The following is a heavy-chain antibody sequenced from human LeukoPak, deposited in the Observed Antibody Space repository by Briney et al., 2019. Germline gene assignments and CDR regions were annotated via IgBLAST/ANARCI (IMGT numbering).Heavy chain of an antibody. Sequence: GRSLRLSCAASGFTFSSYGMHWVRQAPGKGLEWVSAISGSGGSTYYADSVKGRFTISRDNSKNTLYLQMNSLRAEDTAVYYCAKSYYGSGSYYKPNYFDYWGQGTLVTVSS. CDR1: GFTFSSYG. D-gene: IGHD3-10*01. J-gene: IGHJ4*02. CDR3: AKSYYGSGSYYKPNYFDY. CDR2: ISGSGGST. V-gene: IGHV3-23*01.